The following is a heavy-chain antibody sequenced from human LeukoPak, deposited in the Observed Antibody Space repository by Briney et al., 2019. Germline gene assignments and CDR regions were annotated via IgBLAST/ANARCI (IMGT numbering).Heavy chain of an antibody. Sequence: GGSLRLSCAASGFTFSSSWMTWVRQAPGKGLEWVANIKHDGSEKYYVDSVKGRFTISRDNAKNSLYLQMISLGVEDTAVYYCARQRQPGDWALAYWGQGTLVTVSS. CDR1: GFTFSSSW. V-gene: IGHV3-7*01. D-gene: IGHD6-25*01. CDR3: ARQRQPGDWALAY. J-gene: IGHJ4*02. CDR2: IKHDGSEK.